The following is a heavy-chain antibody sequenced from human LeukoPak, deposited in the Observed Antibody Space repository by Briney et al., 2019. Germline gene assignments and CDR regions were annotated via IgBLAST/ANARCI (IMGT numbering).Heavy chain of an antibody. CDR3: ARDPIYGDPYSFDY. D-gene: IGHD4-17*01. CDR1: GFTFSTYT. V-gene: IGHV3-21*01. Sequence: GGSLRLSCAASGFTFSTYTMNWVRQAPGKGLEWVSSITSSSSYIYYVDSVKGRFTISRDNAKNSLYLQMNSLRAEDTAVYYCARDPIYGDPYSFDYWGQGTLVTVSS. CDR2: ITSSSSYI. J-gene: IGHJ4*02.